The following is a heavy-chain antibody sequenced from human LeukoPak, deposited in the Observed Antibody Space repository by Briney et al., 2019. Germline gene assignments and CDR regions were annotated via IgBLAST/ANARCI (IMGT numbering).Heavy chain of an antibody. V-gene: IGHV4-34*01. CDR2: INHSGST. J-gene: IGHJ4*02. CDR3: AGYHYDSGNNHNPPKFDY. D-gene: IGHD3-10*01. CDR1: RGSFSGYY. Sequence: SEALSVTRAVYRGSFSGYYWSWIRQPPGKGLEWIGEINHSGSTTYNPSLKSRVTIPVDTSKKQFSLKLSSVTAADRTVYYFAGYHYDSGNNHNPPKFDYWGQGALVTVSS.